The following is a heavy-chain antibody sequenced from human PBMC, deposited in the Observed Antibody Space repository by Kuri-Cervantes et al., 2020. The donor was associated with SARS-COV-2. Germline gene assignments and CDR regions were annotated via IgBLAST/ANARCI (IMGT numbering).Heavy chain of an antibody. CDR2: ISSGSDYI. V-gene: IGHV3-21*01. Sequence: GGSLRLSCVASGFTFRSYGVTWVRQAPGGGLEWVSSISSGSDYIYYADSVKGRFSVSRDNAENSLSLQMNSLTAGDTAVYYCARDRGYCDGGGCYSTGFSFDYWGQGALVTVSS. J-gene: IGHJ4*02. CDR1: GFTFRSYG. CDR3: ARDRGYCDGGGCYSTGFSFDY. D-gene: IGHD2-15*01.